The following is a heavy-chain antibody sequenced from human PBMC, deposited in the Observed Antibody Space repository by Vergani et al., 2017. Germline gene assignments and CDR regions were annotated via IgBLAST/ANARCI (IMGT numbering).Heavy chain of an antibody. D-gene: IGHD1-14*01. CDR1: GFTFSSYS. J-gene: IGHJ5*02. V-gene: IGHV3-21*01. CDR2: ISSSSSYI. CDR3: ARDLRLLYNRFDP. Sequence: VQLVESGGGVVQPGGSLRLSCAASGFTFSSYSMNWVRQAPGKGLEWVSSISSSSSYIYYADSVKGRFTISRDNAKNSLYLQMNSLRDEDTGVYYCARDLRLLYNRFDPWGQGTLVTVSS.